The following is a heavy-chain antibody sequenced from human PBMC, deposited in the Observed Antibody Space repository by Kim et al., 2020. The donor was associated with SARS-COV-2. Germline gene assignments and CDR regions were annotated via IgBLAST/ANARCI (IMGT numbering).Heavy chain of an antibody. J-gene: IGHJ4*01. D-gene: IGHD6-25*01. V-gene: IGHV3-7*01. CDR2: IKQDGSEK. Sequence: GGSLRLSCVASGFTFSSYWMTWVRQAAGKGLEWVANIKQDGSEKYYVDSVKGRFTISRDNAKNSLYLQMNSLRVEDTAVYYCAGGGYYDYWGHGTLVTVSS. CDR3: AGGGYYDY. CDR1: GFTFSSYW.